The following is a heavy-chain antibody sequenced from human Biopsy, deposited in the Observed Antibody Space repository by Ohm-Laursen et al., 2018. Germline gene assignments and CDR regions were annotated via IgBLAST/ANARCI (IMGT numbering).Heavy chain of an antibody. Sequence: GTPSLTCAVYDGSFSGYYWSWLRQSPGMGLEWIGEINPSGGTNYNPSLAGRVSISLDTSKIHLALKLSSVTAADTAVYYCASVAGPRTDYYYSNMDVWGRGTTVTVSS. J-gene: IGHJ6*02. CDR1: DGSFSGYY. D-gene: IGHD2-2*01. CDR2: INPSGGT. V-gene: IGHV4-34*01. CDR3: ASVAGPRTDYYYSNMDV.